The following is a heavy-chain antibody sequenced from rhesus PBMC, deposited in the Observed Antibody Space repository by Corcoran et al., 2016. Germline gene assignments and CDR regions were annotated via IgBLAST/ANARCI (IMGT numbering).Heavy chain of an antibody. V-gene: IGHV4-80*01. CDR3: ARHGEPMFDY. J-gene: IGHJ4*01. CDR2: INANSGGT. CDR1: GASLSRNW. Sequence: QVQLQESGPGLVEPSETLSLTCTVSGASLSRNWWSWIRQPPGKGLEWIGEINANSGGTNSTPSLKSRLTSSKDASKNPVSLRLSFVTAADTAIYYCARHGEPMFDYWGQGVLVTVSS. D-gene: IGHD1-44*01.